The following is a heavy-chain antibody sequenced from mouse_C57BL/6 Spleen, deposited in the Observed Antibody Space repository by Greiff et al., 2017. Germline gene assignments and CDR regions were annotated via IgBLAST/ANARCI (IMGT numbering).Heavy chain of an antibody. D-gene: IGHD4-1*01. CDR3: TRDRGNWDGGYFDY. CDR1: GFTFSSYA. Sequence: EVQLVESGEGLVKPGGSLKLSCAASGFTFSSYAMSWVRQTPEKRLEWVAYISSGGDYIYYADTVKGRFTISRDNARNTLYLQMSSLKSEDTAMYYCTRDRGNWDGGYFDYWGQGTTLTVSS. J-gene: IGHJ2*01. CDR2: ISSGGDYI. V-gene: IGHV5-9-1*02.